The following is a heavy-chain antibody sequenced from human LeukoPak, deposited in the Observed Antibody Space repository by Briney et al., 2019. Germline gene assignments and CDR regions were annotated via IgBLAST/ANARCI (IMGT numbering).Heavy chain of an antibody. CDR3: ARGLVEGIAAAGLFFDY. CDR2: INHSGST. CDR1: GGSFSDYY. D-gene: IGHD6-13*01. Sequence: SETLSLTCAVYGGSFSDYYWSWIRQPPGKGLEWIGEINHSGSTNYNPSLKSRVTISVDTSKNQFSLKLSSVTAADTAVYYCARGLVEGIAAAGLFFDYWGQGTLVTVSS. V-gene: IGHV4-34*01. J-gene: IGHJ4*02.